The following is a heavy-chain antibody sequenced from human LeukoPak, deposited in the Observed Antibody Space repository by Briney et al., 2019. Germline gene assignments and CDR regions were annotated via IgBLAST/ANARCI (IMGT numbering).Heavy chain of an antibody. CDR3: ARDKTSQYDFWSGYHYYYYMDV. J-gene: IGHJ6*03. D-gene: IGHD3-3*01. Sequence: ASVKVSCKASGYTFTGYYMHWVRQAPGQGLEWMGWINPNSGGTNYAQKFQGRVTMTRDTSIGTAYMELSRLRSDDTAVYYCARDKTSQYDFWSGYHYYYYMDVWGKGTTVTVSS. V-gene: IGHV1-2*02. CDR2: INPNSGGT. CDR1: GYTFTGYY.